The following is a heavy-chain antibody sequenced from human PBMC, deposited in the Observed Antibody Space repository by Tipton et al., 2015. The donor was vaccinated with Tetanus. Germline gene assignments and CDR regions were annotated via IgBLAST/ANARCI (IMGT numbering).Heavy chain of an antibody. J-gene: IGHJ4*02. CDR3: ARPGGSSWYTHYLDY. CDR1: GGSISSSSYF. Sequence: TLSLTRTVSGGSISSSSYFWGWIRQPPGKGLEWIGSIYYSGSTYYNPSLKSRVTISVDTSKNQFSLKLSSVTAADTAVYYCARPGGSSWYTHYLDYWGQGTLVTVSS. V-gene: IGHV4-39*01. D-gene: IGHD6-13*01. CDR2: IYYSGST.